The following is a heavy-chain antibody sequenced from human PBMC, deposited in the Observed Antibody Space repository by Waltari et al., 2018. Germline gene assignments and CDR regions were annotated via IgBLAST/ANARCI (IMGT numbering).Heavy chain of an antibody. Sequence: DVQLVESGGDLVQPGGSLRLSCAASGITFSAYSMNWVRQAPGKGLEWVAYISTRSTSKDYADSVRGRFTISRDNAKNSLYLQMNSLTAEDTGVYYCASEYSSGWATNHWGQGTLVTVSS. CDR3: ASEYSSGWATNH. CDR2: ISTRSTSK. D-gene: IGHD6-19*01. V-gene: IGHV3-48*01. J-gene: IGHJ4*02. CDR1: GITFSAYS.